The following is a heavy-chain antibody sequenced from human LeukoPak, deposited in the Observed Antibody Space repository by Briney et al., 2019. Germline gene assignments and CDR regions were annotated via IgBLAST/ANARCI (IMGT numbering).Heavy chain of an antibody. CDR3: ARHPGRGANFDH. D-gene: IGHD1-26*01. J-gene: IGHJ4*02. V-gene: IGHV4-39*01. Sequence: KSSETLSLTCTVSGGSISSSSYYWGWIRQPPGKGLEWIGSIYYSGSTYYNPSLKSRVTISVDTSKNQFSLKLSSVTAADTAVYYCARHPGRGANFDHWGQGTLVTVSS. CDR2: IYYSGST. CDR1: GGSISSSSYY.